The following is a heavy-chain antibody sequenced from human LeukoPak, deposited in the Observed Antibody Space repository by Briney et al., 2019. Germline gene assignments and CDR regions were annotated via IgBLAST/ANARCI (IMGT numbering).Heavy chain of an antibody. CDR1: GGAISNNPYY. CDR2: IYYSGST. V-gene: IGHV4-39*07. D-gene: IGHD1-26*01. J-gene: IGHJ4*02. CDR3: ARVGYSGSYYEFDY. Sequence: SETLSLTCSVSGGAISNNPYYWGWIRQPPGKGLQWIGSIYYSGSTNYNPSLKSRVTMSVDTSKNQFSLKLSSVTAADTAVYYCARVGYSGSYYEFDYWGQGTLVTVSS.